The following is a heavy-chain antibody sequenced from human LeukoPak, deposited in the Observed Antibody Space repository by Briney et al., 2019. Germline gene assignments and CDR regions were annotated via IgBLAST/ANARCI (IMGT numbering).Heavy chain of an antibody. CDR1: GYTFTSYG. Sequence: GASVKVSCKASGYTFTSYGISWVRQAPGQGLEGMGWISAHNGNTNYAQKLQGRVTMTTDTYTSKAYMELRSLRSDDTAVYYCARVVTPDSLGATPFDYWGQGTLVTVSS. J-gene: IGHJ4*02. CDR2: ISAHNGNT. V-gene: IGHV1-18*01. CDR3: ARVVTPDSLGATPFDY. D-gene: IGHD1-26*01.